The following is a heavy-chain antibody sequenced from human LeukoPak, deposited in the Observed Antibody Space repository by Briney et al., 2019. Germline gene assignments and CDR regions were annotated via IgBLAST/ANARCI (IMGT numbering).Heavy chain of an antibody. CDR1: GFTFSNYA. V-gene: IGHV3-30-3*01. Sequence: GGSLRLSCAASGFTFSNYAIHWVRQAPGKGLEWVSVISYDGSNKYYADSVKGRFTISRDNSKNTLYLQMDSLRAEDTAVYYCARGHQDCTNGICYAKNYYYMTSGAKGPRSPSP. J-gene: IGHJ6*03. CDR3: ARGHQDCTNGICYAKNYYYMTS. CDR2: ISYDGSNK. D-gene: IGHD2-8*01.